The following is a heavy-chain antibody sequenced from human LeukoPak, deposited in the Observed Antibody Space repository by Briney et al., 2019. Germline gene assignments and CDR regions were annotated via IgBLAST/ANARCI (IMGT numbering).Heavy chain of an antibody. D-gene: IGHD4-17*01. CDR2: ISYDSGTR. V-gene: IGHV3-23*01. J-gene: IGHJ4*02. CDR1: GFTFANYG. Sequence: GGSLRLSCTASGFTFANYGMSWVRQAPGKGLEWVSGISYDSGTRNYADSVKGRCTISRDNAENTLYLQVNSLRADDTAVYYCAKETTVTTYGAPFEYWGQGTLVTVSS. CDR3: AKETTVTTYGAPFEY.